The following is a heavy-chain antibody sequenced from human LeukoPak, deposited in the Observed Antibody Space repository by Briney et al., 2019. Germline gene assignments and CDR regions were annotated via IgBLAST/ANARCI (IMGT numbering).Heavy chain of an antibody. Sequence: RSSGTLSLTCAVSGGSISSSNWWSWVRQPPGKGLEWIGEIYHGGSTNYNPSLKSRVTISVDKSKNQFSLKLSSVTAADTAVYYCAREYDEDSSGWYGAYYFDYWGQGTLVTVSS. CDR2: IYHGGST. CDR3: AREYDEDSSGWYGAYYFDY. J-gene: IGHJ4*02. D-gene: IGHD6-19*01. V-gene: IGHV4-4*02. CDR1: GGSISSSNW.